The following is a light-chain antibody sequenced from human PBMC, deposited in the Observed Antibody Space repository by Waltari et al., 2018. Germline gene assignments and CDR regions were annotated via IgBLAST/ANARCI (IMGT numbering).Light chain of an antibody. V-gene: IGKV3-15*01. J-gene: IGKJ1*01. CDR1: QSLSSN. Sequence: EIVMTQSPATLSVSPGERATLSCRASQSLSSNLAWYQHKPGQALRLLVYATSTRATGIPARFSGSGSGTEFTLTIDSLQSEDFAVYYCQQYNDWPRTFGQGTKVDIK. CDR2: ATS. CDR3: QQYNDWPRT.